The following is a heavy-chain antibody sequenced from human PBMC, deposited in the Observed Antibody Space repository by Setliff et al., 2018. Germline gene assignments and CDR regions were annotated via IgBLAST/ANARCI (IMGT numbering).Heavy chain of an antibody. CDR3: ARDQDSGSYFPAGWFDP. V-gene: IGHV3-23*01. D-gene: IGHD1-26*01. CDR2: ISGSGVGT. Sequence: GGSLRLSCAASGFSFSSSGMGWVRQAPGKGLEWVSGISGSGVGTYYADSVKGRFTISRDNSKNSLYLQMNSLRAEDTAVYYCARDQDSGSYFPAGWFDPWGQGTLVTVSS. J-gene: IGHJ5*02. CDR1: GFSFSSSG.